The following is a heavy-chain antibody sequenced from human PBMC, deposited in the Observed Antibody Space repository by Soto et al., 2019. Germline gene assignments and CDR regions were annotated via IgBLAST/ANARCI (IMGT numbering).Heavy chain of an antibody. V-gene: IGHV4-39*01. CDR2: MYYSGST. CDR3: ARLSAAGNYYYYGMDV. CDR1: GGSISSSSYY. Sequence: QLQLQESGPGLVKPSETLSLTCTVSGGSISSSSYYWGWIRQPPGKGLEWIGSMYYSGSTYYNPSLKGRLTIFVDTSKNQFSLMLSSVTAANTAVYYCARLSAAGNYYYYGMDVWGQGTTVTVSS. J-gene: IGHJ6*02. D-gene: IGHD6-13*01.